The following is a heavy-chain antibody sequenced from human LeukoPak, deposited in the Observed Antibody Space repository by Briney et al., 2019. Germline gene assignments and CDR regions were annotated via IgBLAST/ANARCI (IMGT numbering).Heavy chain of an antibody. J-gene: IGHJ6*02. CDR2: MNPNSGNT. V-gene: IGHV1-8*01. Sequence: ASVKVSCKASGYTFTSYDINWVRQATGQGLEWMGWMNPNSGNTGYAQKFQGRVTMTRNTSIRTAYMELGSLRSEHTAVYYCARGKVRYYGMDVWGQGTTVTVSS. CDR1: GYTFTSYD. CDR3: ARGKVRYYGMDV.